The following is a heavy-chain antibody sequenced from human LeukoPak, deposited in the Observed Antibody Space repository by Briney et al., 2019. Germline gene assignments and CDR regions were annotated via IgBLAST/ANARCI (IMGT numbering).Heavy chain of an antibody. CDR1: GGTFSSYA. V-gene: IGHV1-69*05. CDR3: ARADTDYYYYYMDV. CDR2: IIPMFGTG. Sequence: SVKVSCKASGGTFSSYAISWVRQAPGQGLEWMGGIIPMFGTGNYAQKFQGRVTITTDESTSTAYMELSSLRSEDTAVYYCARADTDYYYYYMDVWGKGTTVTVSS. D-gene: IGHD5-18*01. J-gene: IGHJ6*03.